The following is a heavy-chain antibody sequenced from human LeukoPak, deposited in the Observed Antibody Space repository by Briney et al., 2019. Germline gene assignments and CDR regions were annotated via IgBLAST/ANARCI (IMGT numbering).Heavy chain of an antibody. V-gene: IGHV3-53*01. CDR3: ARGMATILDY. CDR2: IYSGGST. D-gene: IGHD5-24*01. CDR1: GXTVSSNY. Sequence: PGGSLRLSCAASGXTVSSNYMSWVRQAPGKGLDWVSVIYSGGSTYYADSVKGRFTISRDNSKNTLYLQMNSLRAEDTAVYYCARGMATILDYWGQGTLVTVSS. J-gene: IGHJ4*02.